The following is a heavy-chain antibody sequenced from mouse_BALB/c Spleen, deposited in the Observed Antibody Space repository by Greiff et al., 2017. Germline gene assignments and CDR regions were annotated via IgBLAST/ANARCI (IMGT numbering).Heavy chain of an antibody. J-gene: IGHJ2*01. CDR1: GYTFTDYA. CDR2: ISTYYGDA. CDR3: ARDGYDEGYYFDY. V-gene: IGHV1S137*01. D-gene: IGHD2-2*01. Sequence: VQLQQSGAELVRPGVSVKISCKGSGYTFTDYAMHWVKQCHAKSLEWIGVISTYYGDASYNQKFKGKATMTVDKSSSTAYMELARLTSEDSAIYYCARDGYDEGYYFDYWGQGTTLTVSS.